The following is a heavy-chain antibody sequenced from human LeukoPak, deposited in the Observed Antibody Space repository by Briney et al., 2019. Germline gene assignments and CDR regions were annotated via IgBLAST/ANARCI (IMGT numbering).Heavy chain of an antibody. V-gene: IGHV3-7*01. J-gene: IGHJ4*02. CDR3: ARDMFRLWGDFGS. Sequence: GGSLRLSCAASGFSFSGFWMSWVRQAPGKGLEWVANIKQDGSETYSVDSVKGRFIISRDNAKNSLFLQMNSLRVEDTAIYYCARDMFRLWGDFGSWGQGTPVTVSS. CDR1: GFSFSGFW. CDR2: IKQDGSET. D-gene: IGHD3-10*01.